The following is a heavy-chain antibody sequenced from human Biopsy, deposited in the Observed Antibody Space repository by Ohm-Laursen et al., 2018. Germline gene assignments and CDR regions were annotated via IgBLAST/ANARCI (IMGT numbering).Heavy chain of an antibody. CDR2: ISFDGSDQ. CDR1: GFTFRTYG. J-gene: IGHJ6*02. D-gene: IGHD6-13*01. Sequence: SLRLSCSASGFTFRTYGMHWVRQAPGKGLEWVAVISFDGSDQKYADSVKGRFTISRDNSKNTLYLQMNSLRAEDTAVFYCVKDRGAAGTDYYYGMDVWGQGTTVTVSS. CDR3: VKDRGAAGTDYYYGMDV. V-gene: IGHV3-30*18.